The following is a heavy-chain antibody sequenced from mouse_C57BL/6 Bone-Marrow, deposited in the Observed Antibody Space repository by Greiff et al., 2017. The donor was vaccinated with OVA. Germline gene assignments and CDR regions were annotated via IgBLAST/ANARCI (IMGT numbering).Heavy chain of an antibody. CDR2: IGSGGST. D-gene: IGHD2-1*01. Sequence: VQLQQSGPGLVQPSQSLSITCTVPGFSLTSYGVHWVRQPPGKGLEWLGVIGSGGSTDNNVDFISRLSICKDNSKSQVYIKMNSLQADDTAIYYCATYGNCTCYYAIDYWGQGTAVTVSA. J-gene: IGHJ4*01. CDR1: GFSLTSYG. V-gene: IGHV2-4*01. CDR3: ATYGNCTCYYAIDY.